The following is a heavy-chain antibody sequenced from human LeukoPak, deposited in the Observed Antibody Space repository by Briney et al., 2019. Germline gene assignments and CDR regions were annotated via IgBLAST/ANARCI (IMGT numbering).Heavy chain of an antibody. V-gene: IGHV3-21*01. Sequence: GGSLRLSCAASGYTFSSYEMNWVRQAPGKGLEWVSSISSSSSFIYYADSVKGRFTISRDNAKNSLYLQMNSLRAEDTAVYYCARDPPLGSCSTISCPHLDYWGQGTLVTVSS. CDR3: ARDPPLGSCSTISCPHLDY. CDR2: ISSSSSFI. D-gene: IGHD2-2*01. CDR1: GYTFSSYE. J-gene: IGHJ4*02.